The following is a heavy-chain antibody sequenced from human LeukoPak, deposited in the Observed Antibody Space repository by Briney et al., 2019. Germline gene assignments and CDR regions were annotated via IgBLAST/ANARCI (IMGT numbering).Heavy chain of an antibody. V-gene: IGHV4-61*02. D-gene: IGHD5-12*01. CDR1: GGSISSGSYY. CDR3: ARAIVVTNWFDP. CDR2: IYTSGST. J-gene: IGHJ5*02. Sequence: SQTLSLTCTVSGGSISSGSYYWSWIRQPAGKGLEGIGRIYTSGSTNYNPSLKSRVTISVDTSKNQFSLKLSSVTAADTAVYYCARAIVVTNWFDPWGQGTLVTVSS.